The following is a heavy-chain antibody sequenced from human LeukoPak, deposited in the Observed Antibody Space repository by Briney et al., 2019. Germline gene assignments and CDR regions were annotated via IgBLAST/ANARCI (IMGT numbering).Heavy chain of an antibody. V-gene: IGHV1-18*01. CDR3: ARGTAMVRGVIPGDY. J-gene: IGHJ4*02. D-gene: IGHD3-10*01. Sequence: ASVKVSCKASGYTFTSYGISGVRQAPGQGLDWMGWISAYNGNTNYAQKLQGRVTMTTDTSTSTAYMELRSLRSDDTAVYYCARGTAMVRGVIPGDYWGQGTLVTVSS. CDR2: ISAYNGNT. CDR1: GYTFTSYG.